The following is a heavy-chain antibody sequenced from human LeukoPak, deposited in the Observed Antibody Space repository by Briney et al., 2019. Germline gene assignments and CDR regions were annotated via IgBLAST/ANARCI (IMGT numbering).Heavy chain of an antibody. CDR3: ARVRGSYAFDY. Sequence: GGSLRLSCAASGFMFSDYYMSWMRQAPGKGLEWVSYISNSGGSPIYNADSVKGRFTISRDNAKNSLYLQMNSLRAEDTAVYYCARVRGSYAFDYWGQGTLVPVSS. CDR2: ISNSGGSPI. J-gene: IGHJ4*02. CDR1: GFMFSDYY. D-gene: IGHD1-26*01. V-gene: IGHV3-11*01.